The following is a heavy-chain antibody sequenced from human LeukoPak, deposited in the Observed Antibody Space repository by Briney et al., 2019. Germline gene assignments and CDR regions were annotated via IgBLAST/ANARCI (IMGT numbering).Heavy chain of an antibody. V-gene: IGHV4-59*01. Sequence: SETLSLTCTVSSASISTYYWSWIRQPPGKGLEWIGYIYYTGSTNKNPSLKSRVTMSVDTSKNQCSLNLKSVTPEDTAVYYCARNLIPEQLVLNFWGQGILVTVSS. D-gene: IGHD6-13*01. CDR1: SASISTYY. CDR3: ARNLIPEQLVLNF. CDR2: IYYTGST. J-gene: IGHJ4*02.